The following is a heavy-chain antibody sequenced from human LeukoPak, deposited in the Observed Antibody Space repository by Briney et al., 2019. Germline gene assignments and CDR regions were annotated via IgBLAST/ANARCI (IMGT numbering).Heavy chain of an antibody. J-gene: IGHJ4*02. CDR2: IRFDGSHK. CDR3: AKDLTPSYDFWSGYLFDY. CDR1: EFTFSNYD. V-gene: IGHV3-30*02. Sequence: GGSLRLSCAAFEFTFSNYDMHWVRQAPGKGLEWVSLIRFDGSHKYYADSVKGRFTISRDNSKNTLYLQMNSLRAEDTAVYYCAKDLTPSYDFWSGYLFDYWGQGTLVTVSS. D-gene: IGHD3-3*01.